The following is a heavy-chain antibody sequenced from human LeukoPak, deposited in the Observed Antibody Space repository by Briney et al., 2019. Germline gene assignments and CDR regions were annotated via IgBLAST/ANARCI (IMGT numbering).Heavy chain of an antibody. CDR1: GFTVSSNY. D-gene: IGHD5-18*01. V-gene: IGHV3-53*01. CDR2: IYSGGST. CDR3: AREIIQLPGYFDY. J-gene: IGHJ4*02. Sequence: GGSPRLSCAASGFTVSSNYMSWVRQAPGKGLEWVSVIYSGGSTYCADSVKGRFTISRDNSKNTLYLQMNSLRAEDTAVYYCAREIIQLPGYFDYWGQGTLVTVSS.